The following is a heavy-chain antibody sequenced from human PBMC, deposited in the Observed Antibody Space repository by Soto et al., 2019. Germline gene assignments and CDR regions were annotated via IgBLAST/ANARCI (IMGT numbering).Heavy chain of an antibody. V-gene: IGHV3-30*18. Sequence: PGGSLRLSCAASGFTFSSYGMHWVRQAPGKGLEWVAVISYDGSNKYYADSVKGRFTISRDNSKNTLYLQMNSLRAEDTAVYYCAKDGRPYGSGSYFAYWGQGTLVTVSS. CDR1: GFTFSSYG. CDR3: AKDGRPYGSGSYFAY. D-gene: IGHD3-10*01. CDR2: ISYDGSNK. J-gene: IGHJ4*02.